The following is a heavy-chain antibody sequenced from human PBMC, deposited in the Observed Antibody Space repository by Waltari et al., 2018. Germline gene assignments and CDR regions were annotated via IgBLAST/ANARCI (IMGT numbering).Heavy chain of an antibody. CDR2: IQRSGRT. CDR3: ARDRGRGIYLDS. Sequence: QMQLQESGPGLVKPSGTLSVTCTVSGDSMSSTDWRSWVRQSPEKGLEWIGQIQRSGRTHYNPSLESRVTISIDTSNNQFSLKVTSTTAADTAVYYCARDRGRGIYLDSWGRGTLVTVSP. V-gene: IGHV4-4*02. CDR1: GDSMSSTDW. J-gene: IGHJ4*02. D-gene: IGHD2-15*01.